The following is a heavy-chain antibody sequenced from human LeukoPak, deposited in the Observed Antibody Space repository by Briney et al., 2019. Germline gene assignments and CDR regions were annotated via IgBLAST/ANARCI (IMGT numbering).Heavy chain of an antibody. J-gene: IGHJ4*02. D-gene: IGHD3-10*01. V-gene: IGHV3-7*05. CDR2: IHEDGSEK. CDR1: GFTFNTFC. Sequence: PGGALRLSCAASGFTFNTFCMSSVRQAPGKGREWVASIHEDGSEKYYVDSVKGRFTISRDNAKNSLDLHLNSLTAKDTAIYYCASGAAPSQWGQGTLVTVSS. CDR3: ASGAAPSQ.